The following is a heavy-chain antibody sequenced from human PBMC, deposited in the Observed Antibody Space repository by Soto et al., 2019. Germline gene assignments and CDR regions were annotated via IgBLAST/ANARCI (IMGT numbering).Heavy chain of an antibody. CDR2: ISSSSSYI. D-gene: IGHD6-6*01. CDR1: GFTFSSYS. Sequence: PGGSLRLSCAASGFTFSSYSMNWVRQAPGKGLEWVSSISSSSSYIYYADSVKGRFTISRDNAKNSLYLQMNSLRAEDTAVYYWAREWGYSSSSGNYYYGMDVWGQWTTVTVSS. J-gene: IGHJ6*02. V-gene: IGHV3-21*01. CDR3: AREWGYSSSSGNYYYGMDV.